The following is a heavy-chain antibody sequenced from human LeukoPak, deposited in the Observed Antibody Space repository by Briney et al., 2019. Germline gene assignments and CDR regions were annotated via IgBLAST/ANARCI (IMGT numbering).Heavy chain of an antibody. J-gene: IGHJ6*04. D-gene: IGHD3-10*02. CDR2: ISSSGSTI. Sequence: GGSLRLSCAASGFNFSSYEMNWVRQAPGKGLEWVSYISSSGSTIYYADSVKGRFTISRDNAKNSLYLQMNSLRAEDTAVYYCAELGITMIGGVWGKGTTVTISS. V-gene: IGHV3-48*03. CDR1: GFNFSSYE. CDR3: AELGITMIGGV.